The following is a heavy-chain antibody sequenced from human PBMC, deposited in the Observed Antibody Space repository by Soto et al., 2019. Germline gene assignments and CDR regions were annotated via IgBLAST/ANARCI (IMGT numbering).Heavy chain of an antibody. Sequence: GESLKISCNGSGYSFTSYWIGWVRQMPGKGLEWMGIIYPGDSDTRYSPSFQGQVTISADKSISTAYLQWSSLKASDTAMYYCARKYSTTHYYYYGMVVWGQGTKVTVSS. J-gene: IGHJ6*02. CDR2: IYPGDSDT. D-gene: IGHD6-13*01. V-gene: IGHV5-51*01. CDR3: ARKYSTTHYYYYGMVV. CDR1: GYSFTSYW.